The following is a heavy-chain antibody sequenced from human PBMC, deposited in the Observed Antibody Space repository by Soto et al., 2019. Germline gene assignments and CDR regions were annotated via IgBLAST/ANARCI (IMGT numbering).Heavy chain of an antibody. D-gene: IGHD3-3*01. CDR3: ARGPVLRFLQWLGPPDY. V-gene: IGHV4-34*01. CDR1: GGSFSGYY. CDR2: INHSGST. J-gene: IGHJ4*02. Sequence: QVQLQQWGAGLLKPSETLSITCAVYGGSFSGYYWSWIRQPPGKGLEWIGEINHSGSTNYNPSLKSRVTISVDTSKNQFSLKLSSVTAADTAVYYCARGPVLRFLQWLGPPDYWGQGTLVTVST.